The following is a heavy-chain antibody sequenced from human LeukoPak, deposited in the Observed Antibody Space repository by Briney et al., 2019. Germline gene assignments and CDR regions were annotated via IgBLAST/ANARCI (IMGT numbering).Heavy chain of an antibody. CDR1: GVSISSYY. V-gene: IGHV4-59*01. J-gene: IGHJ4*02. CDR2: IYYSGST. D-gene: IGHD3-22*01. CDR3: ARGKYSYDSRPVALRYVCY. Sequence: SAPLSLTSAASGVSISSYYWSWIRPPPGKGLEWIGYIYYSGSTNYNPSLKSRVTISVDTSKNKFSLKLSSVTAADTAVYYCARGKYSYDSRPVALRYVCYWGQGTLVTVAS.